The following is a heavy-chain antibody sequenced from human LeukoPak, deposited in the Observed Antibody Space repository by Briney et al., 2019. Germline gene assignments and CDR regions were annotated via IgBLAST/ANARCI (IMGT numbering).Heavy chain of an antibody. V-gene: IGHV1-24*01. CDR2: FDPEDGEA. CDR3: ARDVRSLVVVHRGFDP. Sequence: ASVKVSCKVSGYTLTELSMHWVRQAPGKGLEWMGGFDPEDGEAIYAQKFQGRVTMTEDTSTDTAYMELSSLRSEDTAVYYCARDVRSLVVVHRGFDPWGQGTLVTVSS. D-gene: IGHD2-2*01. J-gene: IGHJ5*02. CDR1: GYTLTELS.